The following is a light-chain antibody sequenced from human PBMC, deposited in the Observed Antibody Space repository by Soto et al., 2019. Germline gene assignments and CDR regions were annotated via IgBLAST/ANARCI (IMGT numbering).Light chain of an antibody. CDR1: QSVTNNY. J-gene: IGKJ2*01. V-gene: IGKV3-20*01. CDR3: QQYGSSPYT. CDR2: GAS. Sequence: EVVLTQSPGTLSLSPGERATLSCRASQSVTNNYLAWYQQKPGQAPRLLIYGASNRATGIPDRFSGSGSGPDFTLTINRLEPEDFAVFYCQQYGSSPYTFGQGTKLEIK.